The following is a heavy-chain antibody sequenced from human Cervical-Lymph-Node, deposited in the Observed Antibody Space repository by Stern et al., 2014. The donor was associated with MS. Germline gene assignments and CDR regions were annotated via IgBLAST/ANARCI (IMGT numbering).Heavy chain of an antibody. Sequence: QVQLGQSGAEVKKPGSSVKVSCKASGGTFSSYAISWVRQAPGQGLEWMGGIIPIFGTANYAQKFQGRVTITADESTSTAYMELSSLRSEDTALYYCAIEGLRIAVAYWFDPWGQGTLVTVSS. CDR3: AIEGLRIAVAYWFDP. J-gene: IGHJ5*02. CDR1: GGTFSSYA. D-gene: IGHD6-19*01. V-gene: IGHV1-69*01. CDR2: IIPIFGTA.